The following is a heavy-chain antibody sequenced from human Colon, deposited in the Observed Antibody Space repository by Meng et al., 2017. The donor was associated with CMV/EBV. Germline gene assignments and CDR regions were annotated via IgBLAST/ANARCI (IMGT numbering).Heavy chain of an antibody. CDR2: INRDGRTT. V-gene: IGHV3-74*01. D-gene: IGHD1-26*01. J-gene: IGHJ4*02. CDR1: GFRLSSRW. Sequence: LSCAASGFRLSSRWINWVRQDPGKGLVWVSRINRDGRTTNYAGSVRGRFTISRDSAKNTLYLQMNSLRAEDTAVYYCARDFVGATEYWGQGTLVTVSS. CDR3: ARDFVGATEY.